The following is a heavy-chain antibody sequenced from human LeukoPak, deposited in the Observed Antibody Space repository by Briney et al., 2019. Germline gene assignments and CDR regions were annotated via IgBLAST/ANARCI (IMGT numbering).Heavy chain of an antibody. CDR1: RYTFTGYY. V-gene: IGHV1-2*06. CDR3: ARGPRLDSSGWYYGAFDI. Sequence: ASVKVSCKASRYTFTGYYMHWVRQAPGQGLEWMGRINPNSGGTNYAQKFQGRVTMTRDTSISTAYMELSRLRSDDTAVYYCARGPRLDSSGWYYGAFDIWGQGTMVTVSS. CDR2: INPNSGGT. D-gene: IGHD6-19*01. J-gene: IGHJ3*02.